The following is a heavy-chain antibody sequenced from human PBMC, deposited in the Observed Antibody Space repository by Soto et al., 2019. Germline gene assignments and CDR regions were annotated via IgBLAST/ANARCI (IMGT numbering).Heavy chain of an antibody. CDR2: IYYSGST. D-gene: IGHD6-13*01. J-gene: IGHJ6*02. CDR1: GGSISSGDYY. Sequence: SETLSLTCTVSGGSISSGDYYWSWIHQPPGKGLEWIGYIYYSGSTYYNPSLKSRVTISVDTSKNQFSLKLSSVTAADTAVYYCARDWRPGYSSSWNYYYGMDVWGQGTTVT. V-gene: IGHV4-30-4*01. CDR3: ARDWRPGYSSSWNYYYGMDV.